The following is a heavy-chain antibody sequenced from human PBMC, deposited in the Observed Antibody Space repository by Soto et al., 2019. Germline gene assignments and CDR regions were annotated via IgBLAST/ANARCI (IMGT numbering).Heavy chain of an antibody. D-gene: IGHD3-10*01. Sequence: QLVQSGAEVKKPGSSVKVSCKAYGGDFLSYTISWVRQTPGQGPEWMGTIIPILDVAKNAQKFQGRVAITADKATSTVYMELRSLRSDDTAVYYCAQMWFGELWHGMDVWGQGTTITVS. CDR1: GGDFLSYT. CDR2: IIPILDVA. J-gene: IGHJ6*02. V-gene: IGHV1-69*02. CDR3: AQMWFGELWHGMDV.